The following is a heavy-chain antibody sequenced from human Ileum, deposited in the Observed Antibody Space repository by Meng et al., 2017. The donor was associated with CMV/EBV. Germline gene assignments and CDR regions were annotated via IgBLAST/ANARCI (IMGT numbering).Heavy chain of an antibody. V-gene: IGHV1-69*05. CDR3: ASERVEMATIAAFDY. D-gene: IGHD5-24*01. J-gene: IGHJ4*02. Sequence: SVKVSCKASGGTFSSYATSWVRQAPGQGLEWMGGIIPIFGTANYAQKFQGRVTITTDESTSAAYMELSSLRSEDTAVYYCASERVEMATIAAFDYWGQGTLVTVSS. CDR2: IIPIFGTA. CDR1: GGTFSSYA.